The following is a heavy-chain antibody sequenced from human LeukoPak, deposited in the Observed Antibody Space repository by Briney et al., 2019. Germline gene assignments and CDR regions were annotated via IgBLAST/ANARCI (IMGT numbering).Heavy chain of an antibody. V-gene: IGHV4-38-2*02. D-gene: IGHD3-9*01. CDR2: IYHSGST. CDR3: ARASHRSHDTIYGMDV. J-gene: IGHJ6*02. Sequence: SETLSLTCTVSGYSISSGYYWGWIRQPPGKGLAWIGSIYHSGSTYYNPSLKSRVTISVDTSKNQFSLKLSSVTAADTAVYYCARASHRSHDTIYGMDVWGQGTTVIVSS. CDR1: GYSISSGYY.